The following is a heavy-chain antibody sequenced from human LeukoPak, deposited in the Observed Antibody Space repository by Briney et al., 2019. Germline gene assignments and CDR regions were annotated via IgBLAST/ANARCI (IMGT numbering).Heavy chain of an antibody. CDR2: INHSGST. Sequence: PSETLSLTCAVXGGSFSGYYWSWIRQPPGKGLEWIGEINHSGSTNYNPSLKSRVAISVDTSKNQFSLKLSSVTAADTAVYYCARSYYGSGAPRFDYWGQGTLVTVSS. J-gene: IGHJ4*02. D-gene: IGHD3-10*01. CDR3: ARSYYGSGAPRFDY. CDR1: GGSFSGYY. V-gene: IGHV4-34*01.